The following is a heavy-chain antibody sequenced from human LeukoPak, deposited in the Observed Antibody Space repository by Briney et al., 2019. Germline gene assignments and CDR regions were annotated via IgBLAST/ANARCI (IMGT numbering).Heavy chain of an antibody. CDR3: ARGRGVVPAAITFDY. CDR2: INPNSGGT. V-gene: IGHV1-2*02. CDR1: GYTFTGCY. Sequence: ASVKVSCKASGYTFTGCYMHWVRQAPGQGLEWMGWINPNSGGTNYAQKFQGRVTMTRDTSISTAYMELSRLRSDDTAVYYCARGRGVVPAAITFDYWGQGTLVTVSS. J-gene: IGHJ4*02. D-gene: IGHD2-2*01.